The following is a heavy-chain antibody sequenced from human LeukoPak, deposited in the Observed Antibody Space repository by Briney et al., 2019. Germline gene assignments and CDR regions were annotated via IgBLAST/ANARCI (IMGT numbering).Heavy chain of an antibody. V-gene: IGHV4-59*12. D-gene: IGHD3-10*01. Sequence: SETLSLTCTVSGGSISSYYWSWIRQPPGKGLEWIGYIYYSGSTNYNPSLKSRVTISVDTSKNQFSLKLSSVTAADTAVYYCAREPLWFGELIRYCWFDPWGQGTLVTVSS. J-gene: IGHJ5*02. CDR3: AREPLWFGELIRYCWFDP. CDR2: IYYSGST. CDR1: GGSISSYY.